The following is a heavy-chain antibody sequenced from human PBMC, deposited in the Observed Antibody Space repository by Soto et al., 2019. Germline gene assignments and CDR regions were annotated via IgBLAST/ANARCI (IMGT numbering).Heavy chain of an antibody. CDR2: ISSNGGST. CDR1: GFTFSSYA. CDR3: ARDYYMDV. J-gene: IGHJ6*03. V-gene: IGHV3-64*01. Sequence: EVQLVESGGGLVQPGGSLRLSCAASGFTFSSYAMHWVRQAPGKGLEYVSAISSNGGSTYYANSVKGRFTISRDNSKNRLYLQMGSLRAEDMAVYYCARDYYMDVWGKGTTVTVSS.